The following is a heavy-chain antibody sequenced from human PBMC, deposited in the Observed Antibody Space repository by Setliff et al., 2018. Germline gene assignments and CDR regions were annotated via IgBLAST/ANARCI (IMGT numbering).Heavy chain of an antibody. CDR1: GGSISSSSYY. CDR3: ARRETYYNFWSGYFDY. Sequence: NPSETLSLTCTVSGGSISSSSYYWGWIRQPPGKGLEWIESIYYSGSTYYNPSLKSRVTISVDTSKNQFSLKLSSVTAADTAVYYCARRETYYNFWSGYFDYWGQGTLVTVSS. V-gene: IGHV4-39*07. D-gene: IGHD3-3*01. J-gene: IGHJ4*02. CDR2: IYYSGST.